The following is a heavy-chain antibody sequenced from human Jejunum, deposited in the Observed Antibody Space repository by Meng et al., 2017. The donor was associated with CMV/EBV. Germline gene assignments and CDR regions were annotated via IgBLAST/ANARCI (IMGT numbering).Heavy chain of an antibody. CDR3: ARDYDDVWGTYGYTHYLDY. Sequence: TLTTYTINCVRQAPGQGLEWMGWINTNTGNPTYAQDFTGRFVFSLNTSVSTAYLQISSLKAAYTAVYYCARDYDDVWGTYGYTHYLDYWGQGTLVTVSS. CDR1: TLTTYT. CDR2: INTNTGNP. V-gene: IGHV7-4-1*02. J-gene: IGHJ4*02. D-gene: IGHD3-16*01.